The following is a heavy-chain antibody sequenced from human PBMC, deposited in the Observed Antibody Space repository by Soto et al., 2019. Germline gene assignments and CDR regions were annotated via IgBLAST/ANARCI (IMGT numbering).Heavy chain of an antibody. CDR2: ITINGNT. V-gene: IGHV4-4*07. Sequence: PSETLSLTCRVSGAHISYFSWSWIRQPAGKGLEWIGRITINGNTQKNPSFKSRVTMSIDTSRNHFSLNLQSATAADTALYYCARETGENWTYEAHWGPGTLVTVSS. D-gene: IGHD1-7*01. CDR3: ARETGENWTYEAH. J-gene: IGHJ1*01. CDR1: GAHISYFS.